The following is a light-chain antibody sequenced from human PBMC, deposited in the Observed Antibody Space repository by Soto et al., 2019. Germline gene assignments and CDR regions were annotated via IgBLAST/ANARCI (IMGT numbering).Light chain of an antibody. CDR1: SNDIGGYDY. V-gene: IGLV2-14*01. Sequence: QSALTQPASVSGSPGQSITISCTGTSNDIGGYDYVSWYQQHPGKVPRLILFEVNSRPSGVSNRFSGSKSGNTASLTISGLQAEDEADYYCASYTSSSVLDVFGSGTKVTVL. CDR2: EVN. J-gene: IGLJ1*01. CDR3: ASYTSSSVLDV.